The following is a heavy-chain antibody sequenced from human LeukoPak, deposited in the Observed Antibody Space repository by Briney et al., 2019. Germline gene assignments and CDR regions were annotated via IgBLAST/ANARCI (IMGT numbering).Heavy chain of an antibody. CDR1: GFTFSSYA. CDR2: ISGSGGST. Sequence: GGSLRLSWAASGFTFSSYAMSWVRQAPGKGLEWVAAISGSGGSTYYADSVKGRFTISRDNSKNTLYLQMNSLRAEDTAVYYCAREGRWLHLDGDAFDIWGQGTVVTVSS. J-gene: IGHJ3*02. D-gene: IGHD5-24*01. CDR3: AREGRWLHLDGDAFDI. V-gene: IGHV3-23*01.